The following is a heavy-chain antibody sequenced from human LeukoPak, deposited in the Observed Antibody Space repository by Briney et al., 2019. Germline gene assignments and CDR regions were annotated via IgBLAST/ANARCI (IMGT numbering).Heavy chain of an antibody. CDR1: GGSISSSSYY. J-gene: IGHJ4*02. D-gene: IGHD5-18*01. Sequence: SETLSLTCTVSGGSISSSSYYWGWIRQPPGKGLEWIGSIYYSGSTYYNPSPKSRVTISVDTSKNQFSLKLSSVTAADTAVYYCARGRIQLWMGIDYWGQGTLVTVSS. CDR3: ARGRIQLWMGIDY. CDR2: IYYSGST. V-gene: IGHV4-39*01.